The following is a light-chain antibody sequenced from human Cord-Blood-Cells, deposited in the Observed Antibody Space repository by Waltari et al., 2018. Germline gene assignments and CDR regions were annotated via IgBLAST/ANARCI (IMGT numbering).Light chain of an antibody. V-gene: IGLV3-25*03. CDR2: KDR. J-gene: IGLJ3*02. CDR3: QSADSSGTNWV. Sequence: SYELTQPPSVSVSPGQTARITGSGDALPKQYASWYQQKPGQAPVLVIYKDRERPSGIPERFSGSSSGTTVTLTISGVQAEDEADYYCQSADSSGTNWVFGGGTKLTVL. CDR1: ALPKQY.